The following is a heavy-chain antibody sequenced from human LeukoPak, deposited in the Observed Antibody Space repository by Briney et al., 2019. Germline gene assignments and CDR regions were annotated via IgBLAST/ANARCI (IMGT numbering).Heavy chain of an antibody. J-gene: IGHJ3*02. Sequence: ASVTVSCKTSGYTFSSYDINWVRQASGQGLEWMGWMNPNSGNTGYAEKFQGRVTMTRDTSINTAYMDLSSLESDDTAVYYCARGPRGSGWAHDAFISGARGQWSPSLQ. CDR1: GYTFSSYD. D-gene: IGHD6-19*01. V-gene: IGHV1-8*01. CDR2: MNPNSGNT. CDR3: ARGPRGSGWAHDAFIS.